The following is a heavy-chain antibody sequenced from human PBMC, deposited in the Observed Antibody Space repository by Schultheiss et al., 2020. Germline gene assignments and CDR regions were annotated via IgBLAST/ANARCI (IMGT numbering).Heavy chain of an antibody. D-gene: IGHD3-10*01. CDR3: SRYGSGYFDY. J-gene: IGHJ4*02. V-gene: IGHV4-31*03. CDR1: DDSISSGNYY. Sequence: SETLSLTCTVSDDSISSGNYYWSWIRQDPGKGLEWIGYIYSSGRTYYNPSLKSRGATSVDTSKNQFSLKLRSVTAADTAVYFCSRYGSGYFDYWGQGILVTVSS. CDR2: IYSSGRT.